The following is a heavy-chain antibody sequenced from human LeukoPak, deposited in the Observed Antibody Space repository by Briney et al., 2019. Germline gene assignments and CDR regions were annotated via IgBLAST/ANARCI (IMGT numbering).Heavy chain of an antibody. V-gene: IGHV1-2*02. Sequence: GASVKVSCKASGYTFTGYYMHWVRQAPGQGLEWMGWINPNSGGTNYAQKFQGRVTMTRDTSISTAYMELSRLRSDDTAVYYCAREGYDFWSGYYPNNWFDPWGQGTLVTVSS. CDR3: AREGYDFWSGYYPNNWFDP. CDR1: GYTFTGYY. CDR2: INPNSGGT. D-gene: IGHD3-3*01. J-gene: IGHJ5*02.